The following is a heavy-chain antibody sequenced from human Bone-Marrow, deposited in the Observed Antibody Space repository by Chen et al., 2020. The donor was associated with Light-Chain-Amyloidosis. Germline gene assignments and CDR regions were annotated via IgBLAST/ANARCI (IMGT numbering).Heavy chain of an antibody. Sequence: QVQLQQWGAGLLKPSETLSLTCAVYGGSFSGYYWNWIRQPPGKGLEWIGEMIPSGSTNYSPFLKSRVTISLDTSQSQFSLNLSSMTAADTAVYYCATGENNYVYSAGHSFPYWGQGALVTVSS. D-gene: IGHD3-10*02. CDR2: MIPSGST. J-gene: IGHJ4*02. CDR3: ATGENNYVYSAGHSFPY. V-gene: IGHV4-34*01. CDR1: GGSFSGYY.